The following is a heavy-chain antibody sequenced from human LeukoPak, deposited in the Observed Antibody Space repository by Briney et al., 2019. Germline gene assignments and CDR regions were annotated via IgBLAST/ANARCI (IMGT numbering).Heavy chain of an antibody. CDR2: IYPGDSDT. Sequence: GESLKISCKGSGYSFTSYWIGWVRQMPGKGLEWMGIIYPGDSDTRYSPSFQGQVTISADKSISTAYLQWSSLKASDTAMYYCARPSGRGYYYDSSGYSFDYCGQGTLVTVSS. CDR3: ARPSGRGYYYDSSGYSFDY. J-gene: IGHJ4*02. V-gene: IGHV5-51*01. D-gene: IGHD3-22*01. CDR1: GYSFTSYW.